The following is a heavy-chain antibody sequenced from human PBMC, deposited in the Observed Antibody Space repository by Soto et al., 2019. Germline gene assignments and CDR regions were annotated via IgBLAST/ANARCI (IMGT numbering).Heavy chain of an antibody. CDR3: ARVLRGSGYNWFDP. CDR2: IYYSGST. Sequence: SETLSLTCTVCGGSISSGGYYWSWIRQHPGKGLEWIGYIYYSGSTYYNPSLKSRVTISVDTSKNQFSLKLSSVTAADTAVYYCARVLRGSGYNWFDPWGQGTLVTVSS. CDR1: GGSISSGGYY. V-gene: IGHV4-31*03. J-gene: IGHJ5*02. D-gene: IGHD3-10*01.